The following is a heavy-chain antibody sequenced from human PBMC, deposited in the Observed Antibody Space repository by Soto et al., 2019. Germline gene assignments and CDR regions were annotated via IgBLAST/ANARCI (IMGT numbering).Heavy chain of an antibody. V-gene: IGHV4-59*01. J-gene: IGHJ4*02. CDR1: GGSISSYY. CDR3: ARGATTPENFDY. D-gene: IGHD1-26*01. CDR2: IYYSGST. Sequence: SETRSLTCTVAGGSISSYYWSWIQQPPRKGLEWIGYIYYSGSTNYNPSLKSRVTLSVDTSKNQFSLKLSSVTAADTAVYYCARGATTPENFDYWGQGTLVTVSS.